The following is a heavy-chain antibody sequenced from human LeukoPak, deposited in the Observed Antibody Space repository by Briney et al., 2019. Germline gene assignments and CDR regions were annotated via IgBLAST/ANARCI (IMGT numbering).Heavy chain of an antibody. Sequence: PSETLSLTCTVSAGSISFYYWSWIRQSAGKRLEWIGRVYISGNTNYNPSLKSRVTMSIDTSKSQFSLNLNSVTAADTAIYYCAMSKGELVSWFDPWGQGILVTVSS. D-gene: IGHD6-6*01. J-gene: IGHJ5*02. V-gene: IGHV4-4*07. CDR3: AMSKGELVSWFDP. CDR2: VYISGNT. CDR1: AGSISFYY.